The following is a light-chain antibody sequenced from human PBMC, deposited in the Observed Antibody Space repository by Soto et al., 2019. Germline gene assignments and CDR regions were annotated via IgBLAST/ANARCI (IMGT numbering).Light chain of an antibody. CDR1: QSVSSN. V-gene: IGKV3-15*01. CDR2: GAS. Sequence: EIVMTQSPATLSVSPGERATLSCRASQSVSSNLAWYQQKPGQAPRLLIYGASTRATGIPARFSGSGSGTEFTHTISSLQSEDFAVYYCQQYNNWPRGTLGQGTKLESK. CDR3: QQYNNWPRGT. J-gene: IGKJ2*01.